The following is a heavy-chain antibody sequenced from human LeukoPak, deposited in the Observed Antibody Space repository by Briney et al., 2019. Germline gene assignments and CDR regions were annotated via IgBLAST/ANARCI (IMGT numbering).Heavy chain of an antibody. D-gene: IGHD5-24*01. CDR1: GYTFTSYG. CDR3: ARGLQENLAWLKAFSAFDI. Sequence: ASVTVSCKASGYTFTSYGISWVRQAPGQGLEWMGWISAYNGNTNYAQKLQGRVTMTTDTSTNTAYMELRSLRSDDTAVYYCARGLQENLAWLKAFSAFDIWGQGTMVTVSS. CDR2: ISAYNGNT. V-gene: IGHV1-18*01. J-gene: IGHJ3*02.